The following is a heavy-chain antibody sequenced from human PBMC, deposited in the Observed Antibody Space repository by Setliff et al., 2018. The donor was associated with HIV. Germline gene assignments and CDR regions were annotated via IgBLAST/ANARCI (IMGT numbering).Heavy chain of an antibody. CDR1: GGSISSGTYY. J-gene: IGHJ6*02. V-gene: IGHV4-61*02. CDR2: IYTSGST. Sequence: SETLSLTCTVSGGSISSGTYYWSWVRQPAGKGLEWIGRIYTSGSTNYNPSLKSRVTISLDTSKNQFSLKLSSVTAADTAVYYCARENGRTNYYYYYGMDVWGQGTTVTVFS. CDR3: ARENGRTNYYYYYGMDV.